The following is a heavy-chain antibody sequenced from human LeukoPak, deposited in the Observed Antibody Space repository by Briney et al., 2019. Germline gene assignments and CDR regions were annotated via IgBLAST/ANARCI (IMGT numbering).Heavy chain of an antibody. CDR2: ISGSGGST. Sequence: GGSLRLSCAASGSTFSSYAMSWVRQAPGKGLEWVSAISGSGGSTYYADSVKGRFTISRDNSKNTLYLQMNSLRAEDTAVYYCARDGSGNTAMVRYYYYYMDVWGKGTTVTVSS. CDR1: GSTFSSYA. V-gene: IGHV3-23*01. D-gene: IGHD5-18*01. J-gene: IGHJ6*03. CDR3: ARDGSGNTAMVRYYYYYMDV.